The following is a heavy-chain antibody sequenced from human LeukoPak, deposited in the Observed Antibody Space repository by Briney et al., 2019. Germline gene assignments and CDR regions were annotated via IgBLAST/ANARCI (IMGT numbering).Heavy chain of an antibody. CDR1: GFTFSSYA. Sequence: PGGSLRLSCAASGFTFSSYAMSWVCQAPGKGLEWVSAISGSGGSTYYADSVKGRFTISSDNSKNTLYLQMNSLRAEDSAVYYCAKDPNGSGHYYFDYWGQGTLVTVSS. D-gene: IGHD6-19*01. CDR2: ISGSGGST. V-gene: IGHV3-23*01. J-gene: IGHJ4*02. CDR3: AKDPNGSGHYYFDY.